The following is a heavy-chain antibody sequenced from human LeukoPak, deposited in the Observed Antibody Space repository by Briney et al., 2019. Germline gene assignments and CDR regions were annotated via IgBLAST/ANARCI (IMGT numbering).Heavy chain of an antibody. CDR2: NNHSGST. CDR1: GGSFSGYY. CDR3: ARGNRITIFGVVATTPNDY. Sequence: PSETLSLTCAVYGGSFSGYYWSWIRQPPGKGLEWIGENNHSGSTNYNPSLKSRVTISVDTSKNQFSLKLSSVTAADTAVYYCARGNRITIFGVVATTPNDYWGQGTLVTVSS. D-gene: IGHD3-3*01. J-gene: IGHJ4*02. V-gene: IGHV4-34*01.